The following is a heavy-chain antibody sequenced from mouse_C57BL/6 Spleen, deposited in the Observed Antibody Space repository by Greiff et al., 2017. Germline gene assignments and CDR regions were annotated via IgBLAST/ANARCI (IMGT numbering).Heavy chain of an antibody. D-gene: IGHD2-3*01. CDR1: GYAFSSSW. V-gene: IGHV1-82*01. CDR2: IYPGDGDT. CDR3: AGEAYYDGHFDY. Sequence: QVQLQQSGPELVKPGASVKISCKASGYAFSSSWMNWVKQRPGKGLEWIGRIYPGDGDTNYNGKFKGKATLTADKSSSTAYMQLSSLTSEDSAVYVCAGEAYYDGHFDYWGQGTTLTVSS. J-gene: IGHJ2*01.